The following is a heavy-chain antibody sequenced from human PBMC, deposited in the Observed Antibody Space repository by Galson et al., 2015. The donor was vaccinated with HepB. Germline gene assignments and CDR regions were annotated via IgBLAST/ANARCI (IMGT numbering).Heavy chain of an antibody. CDR3: ARTARIVGATGAFDI. V-gene: IGHV5-51*01. D-gene: IGHD1-26*01. J-gene: IGHJ3*02. CDR1: GYSFTSYW. CDR2: IYPGDSDT. Sequence: QSGAEVKKPGESLKISCKGSGYSFTSYWIGWVRQMPGKGLEWMGIIYPGDSDTRYSPSFQGQVTISADKSISTAYLQWSSLKASDTAMYYCARTARIVGATGAFDIWGQGTMVTVSS.